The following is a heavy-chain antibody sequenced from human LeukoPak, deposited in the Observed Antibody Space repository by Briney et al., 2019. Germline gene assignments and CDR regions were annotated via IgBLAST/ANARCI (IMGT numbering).Heavy chain of an antibody. V-gene: IGHV1-2*02. CDR1: GYTFTGYY. CDR3: ARTTANWGFGGLGDY. CDR2: INPNSGGT. D-gene: IGHD7-27*01. Sequence: ASVKVSCKASGYTFTGYYMHWVRQAPGQGLEWMGWINPNSGGTNYAQKFQGRVTMTRDTSISTAYMELSRLRSDDTAVYYCARTTANWGFGGLGDYWGQGTLVTVSS. J-gene: IGHJ4*02.